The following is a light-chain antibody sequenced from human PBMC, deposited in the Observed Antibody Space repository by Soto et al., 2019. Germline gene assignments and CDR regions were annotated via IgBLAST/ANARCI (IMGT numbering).Light chain of an antibody. CDR1: QRITTY. Sequence: IQMTQSPSSLSASVGDRVTITCRASQRITTYLNWYQQKPGKAPTLLISTAATLQGGVPSRFSGSGSGTDFTLTITTLQPEDFATYFCQQSYSTPYTFGQGTKLEIK. V-gene: IGKV1-39*01. CDR3: QQSYSTPYT. J-gene: IGKJ2*01. CDR2: TAA.